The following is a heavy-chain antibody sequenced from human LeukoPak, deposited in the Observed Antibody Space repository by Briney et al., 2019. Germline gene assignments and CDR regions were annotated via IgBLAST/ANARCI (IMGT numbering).Heavy chain of an antibody. CDR1: GFTFSSYG. CDR3: ARAVYSGGWYGMDV. J-gene: IGHJ6*02. V-gene: IGHV3-33*01. D-gene: IGHD6-19*01. Sequence: GGSLRLSCAASGFTFSSYGMHWVRQAPGKGLEWVTVIWSDGSNKYYADSVKGRFTISRDNSKNTLYLQMSSLRAEDTAVYYCARAVYSGGWYGMDVWGQGTTVTVSS. CDR2: IWSDGSNK.